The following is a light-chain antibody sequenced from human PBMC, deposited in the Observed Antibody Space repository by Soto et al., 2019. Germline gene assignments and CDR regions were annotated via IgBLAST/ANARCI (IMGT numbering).Light chain of an antibody. Sequence: ELVLTQSPGTLSLSPGERATLSCRASQNIASSYFAWYQQRPGQAPRLLVSGTSTRATGIPDRFSGSGSGTDFTLTISRLEPEDFAVYYCQHYGTSPFTFGPGTKVHIK. CDR3: QHYGTSPFT. J-gene: IGKJ3*01. CDR1: QNIASSY. V-gene: IGKV3-20*01. CDR2: GTS.